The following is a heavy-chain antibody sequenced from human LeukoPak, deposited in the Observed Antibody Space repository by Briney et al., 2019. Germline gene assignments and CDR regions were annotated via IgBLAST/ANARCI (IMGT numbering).Heavy chain of an antibody. V-gene: IGHV4-34*01. CDR3: VKSGGYGLIDY. CDR1: GGSFSDYY. Sequence: SETLSLTCAVHGGSFSDYYWSWIRQPPGKGLEWIGEINHSGSTNYNPSLKSRVTISIDMSKNQFSLRLSSVTAADTAMYYCVKSGGYGLIDYWGQGTLVTVSS. D-gene: IGHD6-19*01. CDR2: INHSGST. J-gene: IGHJ4*02.